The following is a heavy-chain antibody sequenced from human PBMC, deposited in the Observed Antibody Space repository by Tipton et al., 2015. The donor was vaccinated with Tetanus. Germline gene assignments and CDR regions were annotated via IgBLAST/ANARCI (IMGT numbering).Heavy chain of an antibody. Sequence: TLSLTCAVYGGSFSGYYWSWIRQPPGKGLEWIGEINHSGSTNYNPSLKSRVTISVDTSKNQFPLKLSSVTAADTAVYYCAREVAAAGTPWFDPWGQGTLVTVSS. CDR3: AREVAAAGTPWFDP. J-gene: IGHJ5*02. CDR2: INHSGST. CDR1: GGSFSGYY. D-gene: IGHD6-13*01. V-gene: IGHV4-34*01.